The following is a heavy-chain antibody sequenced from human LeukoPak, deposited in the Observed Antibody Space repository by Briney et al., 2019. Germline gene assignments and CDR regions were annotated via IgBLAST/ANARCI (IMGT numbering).Heavy chain of an antibody. Sequence: ASDTLSLTCTVSGGSISSGGYYWSWIRQHPGKGLEWIRYIYYSGSTYYNPSLKSRVTISVDTSKNQFSLKLSSVTAADTAVYYCARDSCSGGSCNDASDIWGQGTMVTVSS. CDR1: GGSISSGGYY. J-gene: IGHJ3*02. D-gene: IGHD2-15*01. V-gene: IGHV4-31*03. CDR3: ARDSCSGGSCNDASDI. CDR2: IYYSGST.